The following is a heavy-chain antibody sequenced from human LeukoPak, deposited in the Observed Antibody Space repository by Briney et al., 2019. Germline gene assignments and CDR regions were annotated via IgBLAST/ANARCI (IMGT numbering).Heavy chain of an antibody. CDR2: ISGSGGST. CDR3: AKGTPSYCGGDCYSDY. Sequence: GGSLRLSCAASGFTFSSYAMSWVRQAPGKGLEWVSAISGSGGSTYYADSVKGWFTISRDNSKNTLYLQMNSLRAEDTAVYYCAKGTPSYCGGDCYSDYWGQGTLVTVSS. V-gene: IGHV3-23*01. J-gene: IGHJ4*02. D-gene: IGHD2-21*02. CDR1: GFTFSSYA.